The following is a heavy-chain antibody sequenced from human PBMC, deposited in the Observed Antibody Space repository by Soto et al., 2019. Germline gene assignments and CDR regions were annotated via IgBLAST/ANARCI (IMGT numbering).Heavy chain of an antibody. CDR2: IYYSGST. CDR3: ARYCGGDCYHYYFDY. V-gene: IGHV4-59*01. D-gene: IGHD2-21*02. Sequence: SGTLSLTCTVSGGSISSYYWSWIRQPPGKGLEWIGYIYYSGSTNYNPSLKSRVTISVDTSKNQFSLKLSSVTAADTAVYYCARYCGGDCYHYYFDYWGQGTLVTVSS. CDR1: GGSISSYY. J-gene: IGHJ4*02.